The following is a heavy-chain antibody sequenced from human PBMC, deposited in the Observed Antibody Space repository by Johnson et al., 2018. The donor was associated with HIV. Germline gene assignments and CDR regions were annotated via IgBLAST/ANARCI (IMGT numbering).Heavy chain of an antibody. V-gene: IGHV3-30*18. J-gene: IGHJ3*01. CDR2: ISFTGLKK. Sequence: QVQLVESGGGLVQPGRSLRLSCAASGFTFSSYGMAWVRQAPGKGLEWVTVISFTGLKKYYADSVKGRFTISRDNSKGTLYLEMDGLRPEDTALYYCAKDLWESECEAGASDDYDFGRHLPCQDARGVDGTFDFWGQGTMVAVSS. CDR3: AKDLWESECEAGASDDYDFGRHLPCQDARGVDGTFDF. CDR1: GFTFSSYG. D-gene: IGHD3-3*01.